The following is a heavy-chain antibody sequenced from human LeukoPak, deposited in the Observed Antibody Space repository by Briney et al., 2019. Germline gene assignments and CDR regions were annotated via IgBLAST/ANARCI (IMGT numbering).Heavy chain of an antibody. CDR2: INSDGSST. CDR1: GFTFSSYW. J-gene: IGHJ5*02. Sequence: GGSLRLSCAASGFTFSSYWMHWVRQAPGKGLVRVSRINSDGSSTSYADSVKGRFTISRDNAKNTLYLQMNSLRAEDTAVYYCARDWTGWFDPWGQGTLVTVSS. V-gene: IGHV3-74*01. CDR3: ARDWTGWFDP. D-gene: IGHD3/OR15-3a*01.